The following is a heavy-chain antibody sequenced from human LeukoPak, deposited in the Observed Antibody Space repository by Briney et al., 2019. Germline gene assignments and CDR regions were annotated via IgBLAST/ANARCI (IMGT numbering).Heavy chain of an antibody. CDR1: GFTFSSYA. D-gene: IGHD5-18*01. CDR3: AKAEVGYSYGFRSYFDY. J-gene: IGHJ4*02. V-gene: IGHV3-30*02. CDR2: IRYDGSNK. Sequence: GGSLRLSCAASGFTFSSYAMSWVRQAPGKGLEWVAFIRYDGSNKYYADSVKGRFTISRDNSKNTLNLQMNSLRAEDTAVYYCAKAEVGYSYGFRSYFDYWGQGTLVTVSS.